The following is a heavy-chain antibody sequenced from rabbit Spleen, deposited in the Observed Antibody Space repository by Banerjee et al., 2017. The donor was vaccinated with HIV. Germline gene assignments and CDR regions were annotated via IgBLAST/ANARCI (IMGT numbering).Heavy chain of an antibody. CDR1: GFSFNDDYV. CDR3: ARDLVAVIGWNFNL. Sequence: QQQLVESGGGLVKPGASLTLTCKASGFSFNDDYVMCWVRQSPGKGLKWIACINTWSNRPVYASWAKGRFTMSRTSSTTVTLQMTSLTAADTATYFCARDLVAVIGWNFNLWGPGTLVTVS. J-gene: IGHJ4*01. CDR2: INTWSNRP. V-gene: IGHV1S45*01. D-gene: IGHD1-1*01.